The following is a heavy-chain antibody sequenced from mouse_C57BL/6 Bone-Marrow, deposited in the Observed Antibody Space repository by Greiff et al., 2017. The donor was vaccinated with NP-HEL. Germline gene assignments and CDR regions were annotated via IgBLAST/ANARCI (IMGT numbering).Heavy chain of an antibody. CDR3: ARGYYGSSWYFDV. Sequence: EVQLQQSGPVLVKPGASVKMSCKASGYTFTDYYMNWVKQSHGKSLEWIGVINPYNGGTSYNQKFKGKATLTVDKSSSTAYMELNSLTSEDSAVYYCARGYYGSSWYFDVWGTGTTVTVSS. D-gene: IGHD1-1*01. J-gene: IGHJ1*03. CDR2: INPYNGGT. V-gene: IGHV1-19*01. CDR1: GYTFTDYY.